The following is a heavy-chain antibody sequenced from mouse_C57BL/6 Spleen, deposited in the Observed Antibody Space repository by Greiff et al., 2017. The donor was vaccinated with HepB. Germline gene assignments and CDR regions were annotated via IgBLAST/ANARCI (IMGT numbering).Heavy chain of an antibody. CDR3: AVDSSGYWFAY. CDR2: IDPSDSET. D-gene: IGHD3-2*02. Sequence: QVQLQQPGAELVRPGSSVKLSCKASGYTFTSYWMHWVKQRPIQGLEWIGNIDPSDSETHYNQKFKDKATLTVDKSSSTAYMQRSSLTSEDSAVYYCAVDSSGYWFAYWGQGTLVTVSA. V-gene: IGHV1-52*01. J-gene: IGHJ3*01. CDR1: GYTFTSYW.